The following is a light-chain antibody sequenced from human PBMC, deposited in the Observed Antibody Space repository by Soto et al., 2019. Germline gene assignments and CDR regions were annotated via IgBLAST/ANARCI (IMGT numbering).Light chain of an antibody. J-gene: IGLJ1*01. CDR1: SSDVGSYNL. Sequence: QSALTQPASVSGSPGQSITISCTGTSSDVGSYNLVSWYQQHPGKAPKLMIYEVRKRPSGVSNRFSGSKSGNTASLTISGLQAEDEADYYCCSFAGSSTLGFGTGTKLTVL. CDR2: EVR. V-gene: IGLV2-23*02. CDR3: CSFAGSSTLG.